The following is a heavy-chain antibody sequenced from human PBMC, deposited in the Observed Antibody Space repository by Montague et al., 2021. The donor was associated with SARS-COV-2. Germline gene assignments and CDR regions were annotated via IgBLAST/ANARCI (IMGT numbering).Heavy chain of an antibody. V-gene: IGHV4-59*08. Sequence: SETLSLTCTVSDGSIRSYYWNWMRRTPGKGLEWIGYMHGSGTANYNPSLRSRVTLMVDASRNQFSLELSSVTAADTAMYYCTRLPRGSGTWGYFDYWAQGTLVTVSS. CDR1: DGSIRSYY. CDR3: TRLPRGSGTWGYFDY. D-gene: IGHD3-10*01. CDR2: MHGSGTA. J-gene: IGHJ4*02.